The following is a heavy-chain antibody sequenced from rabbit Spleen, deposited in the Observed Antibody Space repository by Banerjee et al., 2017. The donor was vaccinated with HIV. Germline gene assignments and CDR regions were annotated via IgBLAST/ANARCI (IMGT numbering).Heavy chain of an antibody. CDR3: ARDTSSSFSSYGMDL. Sequence: EESGGDLVKPGASLTLTCTASGFSFSSSHYMCWVRQAPGKGLEWIACIEGGSSGFTYFASWAKGRFTISKPSSTTVTLQMTSLTAADTATYFCARDTSSSFSSYGMDLWGPGTLVTVS. D-gene: IGHD1-1*01. CDR2: IEGGSSGFT. CDR1: GFSFSSSHY. V-gene: IGHV1S40*01. J-gene: IGHJ6*01.